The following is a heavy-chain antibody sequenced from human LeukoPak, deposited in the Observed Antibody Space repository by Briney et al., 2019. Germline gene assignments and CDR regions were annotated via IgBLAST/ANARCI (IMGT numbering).Heavy chain of an antibody. CDR3: ARDPYSRGWYKVAGFDS. V-gene: IGHV4-39*07. D-gene: IGHD6-19*01. CDR2: IYYTGST. J-gene: IGHJ5*01. CDR1: GGPISSSLYH. Sequence: SETLSLTCTVSGGPISSSLYHWAWIRQSPGKGLEWIGSIYYTGSTYYNPSLESRVTISVDTSNNHFSLRLKFVTAADTAVYFCARDPYSRGWYKVAGFDSWGQGTLVTVSS.